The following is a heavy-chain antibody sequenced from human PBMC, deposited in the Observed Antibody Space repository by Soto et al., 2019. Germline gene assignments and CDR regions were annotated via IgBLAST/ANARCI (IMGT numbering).Heavy chain of an antibody. J-gene: IGHJ4*02. CDR3: GRQMRFSDLSDEYDY. D-gene: IGHD1-26*01. CDR2: ISYTGST. V-gene: IGHV4-59*01. Sequence: QVQLQESGPGLVKPLETLSLTCTVSGGSISNYYWSWIRQSPGKGLEWIGYISYTGSTNYNPSLKSRVTMSVDTSKNQISLKLSSVTTADTAVYFCGRQMRFSDLSDEYDYWGQGTLVTVSS. CDR1: GGSISNYY.